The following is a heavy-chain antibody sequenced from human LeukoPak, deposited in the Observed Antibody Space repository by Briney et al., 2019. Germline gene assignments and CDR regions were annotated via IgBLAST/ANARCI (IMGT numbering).Heavy chain of an antibody. Sequence: ASVKVSCKASGYTFTGYYIHWVRQAPGQGLEWMAWINPNSGDTNYAQKFQGRVTMTRDTSITTAYLELSSLRSDDTAVYYCAREVDCSSPSCQLDYWGQGTLVTVSS. J-gene: IGHJ4*02. CDR2: INPNSGDT. CDR3: AREVDCSSPSCQLDY. CDR1: GYTFTGYY. D-gene: IGHD2-2*01. V-gene: IGHV1-2*02.